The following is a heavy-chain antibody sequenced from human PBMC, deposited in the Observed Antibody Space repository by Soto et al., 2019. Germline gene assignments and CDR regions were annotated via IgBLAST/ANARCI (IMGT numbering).Heavy chain of an antibody. Sequence: PGGSLRLSCAASGFTFDDYAMHWVRQAPGKGLEWVSGISWNSGSIGYADSVKGRFTISRDNAKNSLYLQMNSLRAEDTALYYCAADGSGTXDIWGQGTMVTVSS. CDR1: GFTFDDYA. CDR3: AADGSGTXDI. CDR2: ISWNSGSI. V-gene: IGHV3-9*01. D-gene: IGHD3-10*01. J-gene: IGHJ3*02.